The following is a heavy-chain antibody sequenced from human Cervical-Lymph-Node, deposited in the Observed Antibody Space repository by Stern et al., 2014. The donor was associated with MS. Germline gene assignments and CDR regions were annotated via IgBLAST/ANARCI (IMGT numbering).Heavy chain of an antibody. CDR1: GFTFSSYG. D-gene: IGHD5-24*01. J-gene: IGHJ6*02. CDR2: LWYDGSNK. CDR3: ARDRKMTTYGMDV. Sequence: VQLVESGGGAVQPGRSLRLSCAAAGFTFSSYGMHWVRQAPGKGLEWVAVLWYDGSNKYYADSVKGRFAISRDNSKNTLYLQMNSLRAEDTAVYYCARDRKMTTYGMDVWGQGTTVTVSS. V-gene: IGHV3-33*01.